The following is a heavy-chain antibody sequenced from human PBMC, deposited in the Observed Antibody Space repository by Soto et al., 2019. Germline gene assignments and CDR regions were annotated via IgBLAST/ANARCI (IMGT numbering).Heavy chain of an antibody. CDR3: ARDMLGGCSGGSCYYGWFDP. D-gene: IGHD2-15*01. V-gene: IGHV4-31*03. CDR2: FYYSGST. CDR1: GGSISSGGYY. J-gene: IGHJ5*02. Sequence: SETLSLTCTVSGGSISSGGYYWSWIRQHPGKGLEWIGYFYYSGSTYYNPSLKSRVTISVDTSKNQFFLKLSSVTAADTAVYYCARDMLGGCSGGSCYYGWFDPWGQGTLVTVSS.